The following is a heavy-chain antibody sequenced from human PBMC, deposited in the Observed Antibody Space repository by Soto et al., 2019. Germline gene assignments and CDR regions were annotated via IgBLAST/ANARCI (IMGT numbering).Heavy chain of an antibody. J-gene: IGHJ4*02. V-gene: IGHV4-31*03. D-gene: IGHD3-22*01. CDR2: IYYSGST. Sequence: PSETLSLTCTVSGGSISSGGYYWSWIRQHPGKGLEWIGYIYYSGSTYYNPSLKSRVTISVDTSKNQFSLKLSSVTAADTAVYYCAREQGDYDSSGNIDWGQGTLVTVSS. CDR3: AREQGDYDSSGNID. CDR1: GGSISSGGYY.